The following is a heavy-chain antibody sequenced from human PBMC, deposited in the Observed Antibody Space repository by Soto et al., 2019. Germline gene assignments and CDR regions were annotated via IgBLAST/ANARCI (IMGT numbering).Heavy chain of an antibody. CDR3: GRTSRGRYYGSGSYYYYGMDV. D-gene: IGHD3-10*01. J-gene: IGHJ6*02. CDR2: IIPIFGTA. Sequence: SVKVSCKASGGTFSSYAISWVRQAPGQGLEWMGGIIPIFGTANYAQKFQGRVTITADESTSTAYMGLSSLRSEDTAVYYCGRTSRGRYYGSGSYYYYGMDVWGQGTPVTVSS. V-gene: IGHV1-69*13. CDR1: GGTFSSYA.